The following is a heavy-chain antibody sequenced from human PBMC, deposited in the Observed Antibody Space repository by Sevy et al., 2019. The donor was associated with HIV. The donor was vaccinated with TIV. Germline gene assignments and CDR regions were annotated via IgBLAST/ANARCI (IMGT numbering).Heavy chain of an antibody. CDR2: IKQDGSEK. CDR1: GFSFSWYW. J-gene: IGHJ3*02. CDR3: ATKGGSQPNDAFDT. D-gene: IGHD3-10*01. V-gene: IGHV3-7*01. Sequence: GGYLRLSWAASGFSFSWYWMSWVRQTPEKGLEWVANIKQDGSEKKYVDSVKGRFTISRDNAKNSLYLQMNTLRVDDTAVYYCATKGGSQPNDAFDTWGQGTMVTVSS.